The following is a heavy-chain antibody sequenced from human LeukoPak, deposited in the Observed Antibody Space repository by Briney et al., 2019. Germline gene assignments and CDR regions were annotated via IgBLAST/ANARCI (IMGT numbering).Heavy chain of an antibody. V-gene: IGHV3-48*03. J-gene: IGHJ4*02. Sequence: PGGSLRLSCAASGFTFSSYEMNWVRQAPGKGLEWVSYISSSGSTIYYADSVKGRFTISRDNAKNSLYLQMNSLRAEDTAVYYCAREGNDYGDYIDYFDYWGQGTLVTVSS. CDR2: ISSSGSTI. CDR3: AREGNDYGDYIDYFDY. D-gene: IGHD4-17*01. CDR1: GFTFSSYE.